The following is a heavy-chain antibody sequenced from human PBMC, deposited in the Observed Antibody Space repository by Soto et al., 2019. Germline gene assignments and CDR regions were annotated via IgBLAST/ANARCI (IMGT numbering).Heavy chain of an antibody. V-gene: IGHV1-69*13. Sequence: ASVKVSCKASGGTFSSYAISWVRQAPGQGLEWMGGIIPIFGTANYAQKFQGRVTITADESTSTAYMELSSLRSEDTAVYYCARAPRTYYDILTGYTYFDYWGQGTLVTVSS. D-gene: IGHD3-9*01. J-gene: IGHJ4*02. CDR3: ARAPRTYYDILTGYTYFDY. CDR1: GGTFSSYA. CDR2: IIPIFGTA.